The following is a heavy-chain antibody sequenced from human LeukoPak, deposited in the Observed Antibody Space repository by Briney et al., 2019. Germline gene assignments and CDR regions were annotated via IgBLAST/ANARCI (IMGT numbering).Heavy chain of an antibody. CDR1: GFTFSSYG. CDR3: ARDQDAYSSGWYYFDY. Sequence: GGSLRLSCAASGFTFSSYGMHWVRQAPGEGLEWVAVIWYDGSNKYYADSVKGRFTISRDNSKNTLYLQMNSLRAEDTAVYYCARDQDAYSSGWYYFDYWGQGTLVTVSS. J-gene: IGHJ4*02. V-gene: IGHV3-33*01. D-gene: IGHD6-19*01. CDR2: IWYDGSNK.